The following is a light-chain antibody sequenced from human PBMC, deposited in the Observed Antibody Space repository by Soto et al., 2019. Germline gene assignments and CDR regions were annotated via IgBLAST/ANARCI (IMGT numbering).Light chain of an antibody. CDR1: QSVSSY. Sequence: PGERATLSCRASQSVSSYLAWCQQKPGLAPRLLIYDASSRATGIPDRFSGSGSGTDFTLTISRLEPEDFAVYYCQQYGSSPFGQGTRLE. J-gene: IGKJ5*01. V-gene: IGKV3D-20*01. CDR2: DAS. CDR3: QQYGSSP.